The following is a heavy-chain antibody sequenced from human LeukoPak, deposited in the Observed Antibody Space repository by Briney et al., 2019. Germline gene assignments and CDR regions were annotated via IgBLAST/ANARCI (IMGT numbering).Heavy chain of an antibody. V-gene: IGHV4-39*01. CDR3: YKSERYGCSPSCYITFDY. CDR1: VDSNCSRGYD. CDR2: IYYSGST. D-gene: IGHD2-2*02. Sequence: SETLSLTCPVSVDSNCSRGYDSGWIRQPPGKGLEWIGSIYYSGSTYYNPSLKSRVTISVDTSKNQFSLKLSSVTAADTAVYSWYKSERYGCSPSCYITFDYWGQGTLVTVSS. J-gene: IGHJ4*02.